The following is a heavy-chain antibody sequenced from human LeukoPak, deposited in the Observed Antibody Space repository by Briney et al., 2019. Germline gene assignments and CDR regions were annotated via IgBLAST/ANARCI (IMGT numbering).Heavy chain of an antibody. D-gene: IGHD5-24*01. Sequence: PSETLSLTCAVYGGSFSGYYWSWIRQPPGKGLEWIREINHSGSTNYNPSPKSRVTISVDTSKNQFSLKLSSVTAADTAVYYCARPNDRYAFDIWGQGTMVTVSS. V-gene: IGHV4-34*01. CDR1: GGSFSGYY. J-gene: IGHJ3*02. CDR2: INHSGST. CDR3: ARPNDRYAFDI.